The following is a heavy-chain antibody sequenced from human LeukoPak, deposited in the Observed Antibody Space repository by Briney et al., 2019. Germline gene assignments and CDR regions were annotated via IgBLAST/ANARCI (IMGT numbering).Heavy chain of an antibody. Sequence: SETLSLTCTVSGYSISSGYYWGWIRQSPGKGLEWIGSIYHIGSTYYNPSLKSRVTMSVDTSKSQFSLKLSSVTAADTAVYYCARDYLWFGELPGFDPWGQGTLVTVSS. J-gene: IGHJ5*02. CDR2: IYHIGST. CDR3: ARDYLWFGELPGFDP. V-gene: IGHV4-38-2*02. D-gene: IGHD3-10*01. CDR1: GYSISSGYY.